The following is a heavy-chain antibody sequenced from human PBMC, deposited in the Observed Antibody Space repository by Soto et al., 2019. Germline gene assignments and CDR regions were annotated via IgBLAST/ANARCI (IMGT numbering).Heavy chain of an antibody. CDR1: GYSFTSYW. CDR3: ARHRRWLWFGESRDY. V-gene: IGHV5-10-1*01. D-gene: IGHD3-10*01. Sequence: PGESLKISCKGSGYSFTSYWISWVRQMPGKGLEWMGRIDPSDSYTNYSPSFQGHVTISADKSISTAYLQWSSLKASDTAIYYCARHRRWLWFGESRDYWGQGTLVTVSS. J-gene: IGHJ4*02. CDR2: IDPSDSYT.